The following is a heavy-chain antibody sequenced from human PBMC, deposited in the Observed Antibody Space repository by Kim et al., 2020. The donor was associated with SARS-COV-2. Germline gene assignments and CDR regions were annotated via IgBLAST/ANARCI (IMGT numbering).Heavy chain of an antibody. D-gene: IGHD5-12*01. Sequence: SETLSLTCAVYGGSFSGYYWSWIRQPPGKGLEWIGEINHSGSTNYNPSLKSRVTISVDTSKNQFSLKLSSVTAADTAVYYCARSRDGYNFFPWYFDLWGRGTLVTVSS. CDR1: GGSFSGYY. J-gene: IGHJ2*01. CDR3: ARSRDGYNFFPWYFDL. V-gene: IGHV4-34*01. CDR2: INHSGST.